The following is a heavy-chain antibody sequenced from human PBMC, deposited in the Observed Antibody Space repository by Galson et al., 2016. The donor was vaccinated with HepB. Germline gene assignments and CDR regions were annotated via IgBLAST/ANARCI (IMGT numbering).Heavy chain of an antibody. J-gene: IGHJ5*02. V-gene: IGHV3-33*01. Sequence: SLRFSCAASGYSFRNYGMHWVRQAPGKGLEWVAVIWYDGSKIYYADSVKGRFTISRDSSKSTLFLQMNSLRAEDTAVYYCAREAFDFWSGNQFDPWGQGTLVTVSS. CDR3: AREAFDFWSGNQFDP. CDR1: GYSFRNYG. D-gene: IGHD3-3*01. CDR2: IWYDGSKI.